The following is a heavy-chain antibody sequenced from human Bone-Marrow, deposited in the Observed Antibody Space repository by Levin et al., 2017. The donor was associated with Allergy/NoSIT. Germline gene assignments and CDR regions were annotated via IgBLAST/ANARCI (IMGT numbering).Heavy chain of an antibody. J-gene: IGHJ4*02. D-gene: IGHD2-15*01. Sequence: PGGSLRLSCAVSGVIFRNTWMHWVRQPPGQGLVWVSRITADGTVTSYADSVKGRFTISRDDAKNTVYLQMDNLRVDDTAVYYCATDWWQAIDYWGQGALVTVSS. CDR3: ATDWWQAIDY. V-gene: IGHV3-74*01. CDR2: ITADGTVT. CDR1: GVIFRNTW.